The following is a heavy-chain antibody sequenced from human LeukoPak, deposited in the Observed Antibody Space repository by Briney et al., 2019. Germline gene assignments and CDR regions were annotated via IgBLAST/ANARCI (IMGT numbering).Heavy chain of an antibody. CDR3: ARGDYYDRKVLDY. CDR2: ISSGSSYI. J-gene: IGHJ4*02. V-gene: IGHV3-21*04. Sequence: GALRLSCAASGFTLSSYNMNWVRQAPGKGLEWVSSISSGSSYIYYADSVKGRFTISRDNAKSSLYLQMNSLRAGDTALYYCARGDYYDRKVLDYWGQGTLVTVSS. CDR1: GFTLSSYN. D-gene: IGHD3-22*01.